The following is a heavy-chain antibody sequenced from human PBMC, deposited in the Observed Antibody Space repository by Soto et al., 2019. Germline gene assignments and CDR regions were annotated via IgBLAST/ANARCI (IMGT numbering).Heavy chain of an antibody. CDR2: IWFDGSDK. J-gene: IGHJ3*02. CDR3: ARLYCSASSCYSVGAFDI. V-gene: IGHV3-33*03. CDR1: GFTFSSYG. D-gene: IGHD2-15*01. Sequence: QVQLVESGGGVVQPGRSLRLPCAASGFTFSSYGMHWVRQAPGKGLEWVALIWFDGSDKYSADSVKGRFTISRDNSKNTLYLQMNSLRAEDTAVYYCARLYCSASSCYSVGAFDIWGQGTMVTVSS.